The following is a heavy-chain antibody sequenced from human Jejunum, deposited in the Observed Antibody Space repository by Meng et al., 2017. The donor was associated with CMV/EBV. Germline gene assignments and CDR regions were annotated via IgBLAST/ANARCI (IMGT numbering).Heavy chain of an antibody. Sequence: FSTYGMHWVSQDPGKGLEWVAFIRYDGNNKYYADSVKGRFSISRDNSKNTVYLQMNSLRTEDTAVYYCAKDPMDYYDSSGYYANYWGQGTLVTVSS. CDR2: IRYDGNNK. V-gene: IGHV3-30*02. D-gene: IGHD3-22*01. CDR1: FSTYG. J-gene: IGHJ4*02. CDR3: AKDPMDYYDSSGYYANY.